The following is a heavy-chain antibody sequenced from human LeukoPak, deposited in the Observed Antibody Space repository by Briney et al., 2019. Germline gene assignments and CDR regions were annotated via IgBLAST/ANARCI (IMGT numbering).Heavy chain of an antibody. CDR3: ARGGVYSGSFLLYFDY. CDR1: GGSIRSYY. J-gene: IGHJ4*02. CDR2: MFYSGST. V-gene: IGHV4-59*01. Sequence: PSETLSLTCTVSGGSIRSYYWSWIRQPPGKGLEWIGYMFYSGSTNYNPPLKSRVTISVDTSKNHFSLKLSSVTAADTAVYYCARGGVYSGSFLLYFDYWGQGTLVTVSS. D-gene: IGHD1-26*01.